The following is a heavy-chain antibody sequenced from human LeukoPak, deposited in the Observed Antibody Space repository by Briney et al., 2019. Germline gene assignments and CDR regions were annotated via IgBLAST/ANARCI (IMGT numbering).Heavy chain of an antibody. CDR3: ARKVTTGYWFDP. J-gene: IGHJ5*02. Sequence: ASVKVSCKASGYTSTSYDINWVRQATGQGLEWMGWMNPNSGNTGYAQKFQGRVTMTRNTSISTAYMELSSLRSEDTAVYYCARKVTTGYWFDPWGQGTLVTVSS. CDR1: GYTSTSYD. V-gene: IGHV1-8*01. CDR2: MNPNSGNT. D-gene: IGHD4-17*01.